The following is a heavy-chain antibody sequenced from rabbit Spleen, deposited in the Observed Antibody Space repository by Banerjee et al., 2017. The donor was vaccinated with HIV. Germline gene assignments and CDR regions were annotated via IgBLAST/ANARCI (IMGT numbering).Heavy chain of an antibody. CDR2: IDSGSSAFT. CDR3: ARDTSSSFSSYGMDL. V-gene: IGHV1S45*01. CDR1: GFSFSDRDV. D-gene: IGHD1-1*01. J-gene: IGHJ6*01. Sequence: QEQLVESGGGLVKPEGSLTLTCKASGFSFSDRDVMCWVRQAPGKGLQWIACIDSGSSAFTYFASWAKGRFTISKSSSTTVTLHMTSLTAADTATYFCARDTSSSFSSYGMDLWGPGTLVTVS.